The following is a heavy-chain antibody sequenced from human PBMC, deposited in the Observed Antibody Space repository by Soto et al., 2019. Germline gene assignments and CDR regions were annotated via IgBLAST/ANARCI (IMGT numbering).Heavy chain of an antibody. CDR3: AREGVSSSWYNYYGMDV. J-gene: IGHJ6*02. D-gene: IGHD6-13*01. CDR1: GGSISRGDYY. Sequence: SEALSLTCTVSGGSISRGDYYWSWIRQAPGKGLEWIGYIYYSGSTYYNPSLKSRVTISVDTSKNHFSLKLSSVTAADTAVYYCAREGVSSSWYNYYGMDVWGQGTTVTVSS. V-gene: IGHV4-30-4*02. CDR2: IYYSGST.